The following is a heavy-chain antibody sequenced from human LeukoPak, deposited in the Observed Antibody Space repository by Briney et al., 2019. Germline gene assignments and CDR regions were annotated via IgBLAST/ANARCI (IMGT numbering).Heavy chain of an antibody. D-gene: IGHD2-21*02. Sequence: GGSLRLSCAASGFTFSSYGMHWVRQAPGKGLEWVAVIWYDGSNKYYADSAKGRFTISRDNSKTTLYLQMNSLRAEDTAVYYCVRDSGMTSISSFDYWGQGTLATVSS. CDR2: IWYDGSNK. J-gene: IGHJ4*02. CDR1: GFTFSSYG. CDR3: VRDSGMTSISSFDY. V-gene: IGHV3-33*01.